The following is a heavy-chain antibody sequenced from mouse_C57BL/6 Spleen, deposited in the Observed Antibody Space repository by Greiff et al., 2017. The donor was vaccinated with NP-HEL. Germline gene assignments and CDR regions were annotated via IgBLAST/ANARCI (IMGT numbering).Heavy chain of an antibody. CDR2: ISSGSSTI. CDR1: GFTFSDYG. CDR3: ARHYGSSYGTDV. D-gene: IGHD1-1*01. J-gene: IGHJ1*03. Sequence: EVKLVESGGGLVKPGGSLKLSCAASGFTFSDYGMHWVRQAPEKGLEWVAYISSGSSTIYYADTVKGRFTISRDNAKNTLFLQMTSLSSEDTAMYYCARHYGSSYGTDVWGTGTTVTVSS. V-gene: IGHV5-17*01.